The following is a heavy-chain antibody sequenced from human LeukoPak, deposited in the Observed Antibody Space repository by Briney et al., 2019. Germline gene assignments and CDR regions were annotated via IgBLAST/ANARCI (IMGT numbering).Heavy chain of an antibody. CDR3: ARGRGDCPTDY. V-gene: IGHV4-34*01. Sequence: ASETLSLTCAVYGGSFSGYYWSWIRQSPGKGLEWIGEINHSGSTNYNPSLKSRVTISVDTSKNQFSLKLSSVTAADTAVYYCARGRGDCPTDYWGQGTLVTVSS. CDR1: GGSFSGYY. D-gene: IGHD2-21*02. J-gene: IGHJ4*02. CDR2: INHSGST.